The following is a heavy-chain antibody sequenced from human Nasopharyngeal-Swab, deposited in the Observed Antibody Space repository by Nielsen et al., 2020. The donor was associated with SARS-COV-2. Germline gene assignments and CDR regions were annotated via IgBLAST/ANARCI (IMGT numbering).Heavy chain of an antibody. CDR3: ARVEAGGEWELLPYHYYYMDV. D-gene: IGHD1-26*01. Sequence: WIRQPPGRGLEWVAVISYDGSNKYYADSVKGRFTISRDNSKNTLYLQMNSLRAEDTAVYYCARVEAGGEWELLPYHYYYMDVWGKGTTVTVSS. CDR2: ISYDGSNK. J-gene: IGHJ6*03. V-gene: IGHV3-30-3*01.